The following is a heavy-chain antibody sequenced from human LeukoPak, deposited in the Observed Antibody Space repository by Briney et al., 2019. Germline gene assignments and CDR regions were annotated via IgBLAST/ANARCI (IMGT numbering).Heavy chain of an antibody. CDR3: ARQPSGYYGDSGYYPCYFDY. D-gene: IGHD3-3*01. CDR1: GGSISSYY. Sequence: PSETLSLTCTVSGGSISSYYWNWVRQPPGKGLEWIGYIFHSGSTKYGPSLNSRVTISLDMSKNQFSLSLNSVTAADTAVYYCARQPSGYYGDSGYYPCYFDYWGQGILVTVSS. CDR2: IFHSGST. V-gene: IGHV4-59*08. J-gene: IGHJ4*02.